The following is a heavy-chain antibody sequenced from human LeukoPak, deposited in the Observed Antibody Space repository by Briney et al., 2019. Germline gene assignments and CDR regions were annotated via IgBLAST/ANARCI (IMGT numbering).Heavy chain of an antibody. CDR1: GGSFSDYW. J-gene: IGHJ4*02. Sequence: SETLSLTCAVFGGSFSDYWWTWLRQPPGKGLEWIGEINHGGSTNCNPSLKSRITISVDTSKNQFSLRLNSVTAADTAVYYCARGGTGEVDYWGQGTLVTVSS. D-gene: IGHD7-27*01. CDR2: INHGGST. V-gene: IGHV4-34*01. CDR3: ARGGTGEVDY.